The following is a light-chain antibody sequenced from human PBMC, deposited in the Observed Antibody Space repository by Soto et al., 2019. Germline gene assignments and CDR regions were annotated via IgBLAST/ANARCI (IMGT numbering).Light chain of an antibody. V-gene: IGLV1-40*01. Sequence: QPVLTQPPSVSGAPGQRVTISCTRSSSNIGAGYDVHWYQQLPGTAPKLLIYGNSNRPSGVPDRFSGSKSGTSASLAITGLQAEDEADYYCQSYDSSLSGNVVFGGGTKLTVL. CDR1: SSNIGAGYD. J-gene: IGLJ2*01. CDR2: GNS. CDR3: QSYDSSLSGNVV.